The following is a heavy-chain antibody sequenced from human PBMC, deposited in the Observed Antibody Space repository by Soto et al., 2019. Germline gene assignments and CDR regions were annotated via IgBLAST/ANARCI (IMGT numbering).Heavy chain of an antibody. J-gene: IGHJ5*02. D-gene: IGHD1-26*01. CDR3: ARQKVMGATTWFDI. CDR2: IYSGGST. Sequence: PSETLSLTCTVSGGSIVSGNYYWAWIRQSPEMGLEWIGTIYSGGSTLHNPSFKSRVSMSVDTSRNHFSLYLSSVTVADTALYHCARQKVMGATTWFDIWGRGNMVTVS. CDR1: GGSIVSGNYY. V-gene: IGHV4-39*01.